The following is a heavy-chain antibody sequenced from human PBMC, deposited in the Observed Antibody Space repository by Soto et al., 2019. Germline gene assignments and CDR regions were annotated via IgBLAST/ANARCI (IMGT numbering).Heavy chain of an antibody. V-gene: IGHV4-59*01. CDR3: ARGGGVYYFDY. CDR2: IYYSGIT. J-gene: IGHJ4*02. Sequence: SETLSLTCTVSGGXISSYYWSWIRQPPGKGLEWIGYIYYSGITDYNPSLKSRVTISVDTSKSQFSLKLSSVTAADTAVYYCARGGGVYYFDYWGQGTLVTVSS. CDR1: GGXISSYY. D-gene: IGHD2-8*02.